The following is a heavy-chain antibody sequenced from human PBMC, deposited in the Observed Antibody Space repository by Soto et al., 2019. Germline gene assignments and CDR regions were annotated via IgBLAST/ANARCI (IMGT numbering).Heavy chain of an antibody. D-gene: IGHD2-15*01. CDR3: ARALYEVVVVAATPTALDY. J-gene: IGHJ4*02. CDR1: GYTFTSYY. CDR2: INPSGGST. V-gene: IGHV1-46*01. Sequence: ASVKVSCKASGYTFTSYYMHWVRQAPGQGLEWMGIINPSGGSTSYAQKFQGRVTMTRDTSTSTVYMELSSLRSEDTAVYYCARALYEVVVVAATPTALDYWGQGILVTVSS.